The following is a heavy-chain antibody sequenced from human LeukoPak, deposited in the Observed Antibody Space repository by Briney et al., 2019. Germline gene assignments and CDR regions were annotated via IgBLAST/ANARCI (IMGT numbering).Heavy chain of an antibody. CDR1: EFTFSNFA. CDR2: ISGSGDNT. V-gene: IGHV3-23*01. D-gene: IGHD3-22*01. Sequence: GGSLRLSCAASEFTFSNFAMSWVRQAPGKGLEWVSTISGSGDNTYYADSVKGRFTISGDNSKNTLSLHMNTLRAEDTAVYYCAKDLLQTFFFDSSGYYSDAF. CDR3: AKDLLQTFFFDSSGYYSDAF. J-gene: IGHJ3*01.